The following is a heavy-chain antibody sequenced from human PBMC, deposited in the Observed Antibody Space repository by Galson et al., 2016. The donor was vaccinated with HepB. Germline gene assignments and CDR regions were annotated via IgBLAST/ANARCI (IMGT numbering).Heavy chain of an antibody. J-gene: IGHJ4*02. CDR2: MKNDGSEE. D-gene: IGHD6-25*01. CDR1: GFTFGDYV. V-gene: IGHV3-7*01. Sequence: SLRLSCAASGFTFGDYVVKWVRQAPGQGLEWVANMKNDGSEEYYLGSLKGRFTISRDNARNSLYLQMNNLRAEDTAVYYCAREGDRIVAAGLDYWGQGTLVTVSS. CDR3: AREGDRIVAAGLDY.